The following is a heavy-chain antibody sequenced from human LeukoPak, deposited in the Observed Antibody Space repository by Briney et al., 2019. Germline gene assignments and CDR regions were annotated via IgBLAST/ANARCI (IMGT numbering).Heavy chain of an antibody. D-gene: IGHD4-23*01. CDR3: ARAPDGGNSY. V-gene: IGHV3-7*04. CDR1: GFTFSSYA. J-gene: IGHJ4*02. Sequence: GGSLRLSCAASGFTFSSYAMTWVRQAPGKGLEWVANIKQDGGEKHYVDSVKGRFTISRDNAKNSLYLHMTSLRAEDTAVYYCARAPDGGNSYWGQGTLVTVSS. CDR2: IKQDGGEK.